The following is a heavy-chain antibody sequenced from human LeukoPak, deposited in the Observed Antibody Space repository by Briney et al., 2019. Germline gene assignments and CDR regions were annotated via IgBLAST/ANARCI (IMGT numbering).Heavy chain of an antibody. CDR2: ISSSSRYI. CDR1: GFTFSSYG. D-gene: IGHD2-2*01. Sequence: PGGSLRFSCAAAGFTFSSYGMHWVRQAPGKGLEWVSSISSSSRYIYYADSVTGRFTISRDNAKNSLYLQMNGLRAEDTAVYYCAKKSRWDCSSTSCHQYGMDVWGQGTTVTVSS. J-gene: IGHJ6*02. V-gene: IGHV3-21*01. CDR3: AKKSRWDCSSTSCHQYGMDV.